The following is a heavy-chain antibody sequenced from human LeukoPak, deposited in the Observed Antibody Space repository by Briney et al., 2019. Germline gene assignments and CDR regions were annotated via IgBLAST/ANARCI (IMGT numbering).Heavy chain of an antibody. D-gene: IGHD3-22*01. J-gene: IGHJ6*03. CDR1: GGTFSSYA. Sequence: AASVKVSCKASGGTFSSYAISWVRQAPGQGLEWMGRIIPIFGTANYAQKFRGRATITTDESTSTAYMELSSLRSEDTAVYYCARDGYDSSGYYSGYYYYYMDVWGKGTTVTVSS. V-gene: IGHV1-69*05. CDR2: IIPIFGTA. CDR3: ARDGYDSSGYYSGYYYYYMDV.